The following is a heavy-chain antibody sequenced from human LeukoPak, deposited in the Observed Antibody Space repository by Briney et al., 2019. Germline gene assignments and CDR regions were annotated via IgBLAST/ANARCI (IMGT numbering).Heavy chain of an antibody. D-gene: IGHD3-22*01. CDR3: ARDLSYYDSSGDFDY. J-gene: IGHJ4*02. CDR2: INPNSGGT. CDR1: GYTFTGYY. Sequence: GASVKVSCKASGYTFTGYYMHWLRQDPGQGLEWMGWINPNSGGTNYAQKFQGRVTMTRDTSISTAYMELSRLRSDDTAVYYCARDLSYYDSSGDFDYWGQGTLVTVSS. V-gene: IGHV1-2*02.